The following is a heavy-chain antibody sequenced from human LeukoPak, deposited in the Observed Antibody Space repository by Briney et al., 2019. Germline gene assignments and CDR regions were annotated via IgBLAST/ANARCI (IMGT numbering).Heavy chain of an antibody. D-gene: IGHD1-26*01. CDR3: AMRPHGGSYRYFDY. CDR1: GFTFTGYY. CDR2: INPNSGGT. Sequence: ASVKVSCTASGFTFTGYYMHWVRQAPGQGLEWMGWINPNSGGTNYAQKFQGRVTMTRDTSISTAYMELSRLRSDDTSVYYCAMRPHGGSYRYFDYWGQGTLVTVSS. V-gene: IGHV1-2*02. J-gene: IGHJ4*02.